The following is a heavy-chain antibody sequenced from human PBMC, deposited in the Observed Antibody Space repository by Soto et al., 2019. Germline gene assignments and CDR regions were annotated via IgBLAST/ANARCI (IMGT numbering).Heavy chain of an antibody. J-gene: IGHJ5*02. V-gene: IGHV4-30-2*01. Sequence: SSETVSLTCAVSGGSISSGGYSWSWIRQPPGKGLEWIGYIYHSGSTYYNPSLKSRVTISVDRSKNQFSLKLSSVTAADTAVYYCARAPRVANWFDPWGQGTLVTVSS. CDR3: ARAPRVANWFDP. D-gene: IGHD2-15*01. CDR1: GGSISSGGYS. CDR2: IYHSGST.